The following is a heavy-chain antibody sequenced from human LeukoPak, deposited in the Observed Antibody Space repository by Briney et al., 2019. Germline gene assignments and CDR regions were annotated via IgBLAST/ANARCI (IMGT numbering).Heavy chain of an antibody. Sequence: GASVKVSCKASGGTFSSYAISWVRQAPGQGLEWMGGIIPIFGTANYAQKFQGRVTITADESTSTAYMELSSLRSEDTAVYYCARDSSGYYLAFDYWGQGTLVTVSS. D-gene: IGHD3-22*01. CDR2: IIPIFGTA. V-gene: IGHV1-69*13. CDR1: GGTFSSYA. J-gene: IGHJ4*02. CDR3: ARDSSGYYLAFDY.